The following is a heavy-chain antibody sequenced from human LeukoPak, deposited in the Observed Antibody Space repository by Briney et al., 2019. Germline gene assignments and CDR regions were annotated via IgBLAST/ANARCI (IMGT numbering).Heavy chain of an antibody. D-gene: IGHD3-22*01. J-gene: IGHJ4*02. CDR1: GGSISSYY. CDR2: IYYSGST. V-gene: IGHV4-59*08. Sequence: SETLSLTCTVSGGSISSYYWSWIRQPPGKELEYIGYIYYSGSTNYNPSLKSRVTISADTSKNQLSLKLNSVTAADTAVYYCARHVPYDSSDYTLTYWGQGTLVTVSS. CDR3: ARHVPYDSSDYTLTY.